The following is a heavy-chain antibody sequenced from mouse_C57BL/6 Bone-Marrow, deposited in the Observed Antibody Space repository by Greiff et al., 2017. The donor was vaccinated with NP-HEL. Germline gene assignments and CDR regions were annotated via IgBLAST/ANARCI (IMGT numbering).Heavy chain of an antibody. V-gene: IGHV5-15*01. CDR2: ISNLAYSI. Sequence: EVKLVESGGGLVQPGGSLKLSCAASGFTFSDYGMAWVRQAPRKGPEWVAFISNLAYSIYYADTVTGRFTISRENAKNTLYLELSSLRSEDTAIYYSAKHLSNGYPYAMDNWGQGTSVTVSS. J-gene: IGHJ4*01. CDR1: GFTFSDYG. D-gene: IGHD2-2*01. CDR3: AKHLSNGYPYAMDN.